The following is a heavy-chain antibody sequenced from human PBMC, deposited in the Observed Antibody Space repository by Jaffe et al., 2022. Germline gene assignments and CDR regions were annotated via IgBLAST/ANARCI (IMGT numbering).Heavy chain of an antibody. V-gene: IGHV3-48*01. CDR1: GFTFSSYS. CDR2: ISSSSSTI. CDR3: ARDIGGSSSHFDY. D-gene: IGHD6-6*01. Sequence: EVQLVESGGGLVQPGGSLRLSCAASGFTFSSYSMNWVRQAPGKGLEWVSYISSSSSTIYYADSVKGRFTISRDNAKNSLYLQMNSLRAEDTAVYYCARDIGGSSSHFDYWGQGTLVTVSS. J-gene: IGHJ4*02.